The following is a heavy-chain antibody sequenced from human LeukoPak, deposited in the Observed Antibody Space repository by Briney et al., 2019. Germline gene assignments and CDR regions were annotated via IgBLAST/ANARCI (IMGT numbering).Heavy chain of an antibody. D-gene: IGHD3-10*01. CDR1: GFTFSNNA. J-gene: IGHJ4*02. CDR2: ISSNGGST. CDR3: ARDLSGGGLDY. V-gene: IGHV3-64*02. Sequence: PGGSLRLSCSASGFTFSNNAMHWVRQAPGKGLEYVSGISSNGGSTHYADTVKGRFTISRDNSKNTLYLQMGSLRAEDMAVYYCARDLSGGGLDYWGQGTLDTVSS.